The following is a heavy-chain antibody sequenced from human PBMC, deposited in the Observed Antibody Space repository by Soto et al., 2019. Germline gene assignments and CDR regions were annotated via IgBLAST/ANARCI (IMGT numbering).Heavy chain of an antibody. CDR2: ISAYNGNT. D-gene: IGHD3-22*01. V-gene: IGHV1-18*01. CDR3: ARDSSGPKAGDFDY. J-gene: IGHJ4*02. CDR1: GDTFTIYG. Sequence: AAVKDSCEASGDTFTIYGISWVRQAPGQGLEWMGWISAYNGNTNYAQKLQGRVTMTTDTSTSTAYMELRSLRSDDTAVYYCARDSSGPKAGDFDYWGQVTLVTVSS.